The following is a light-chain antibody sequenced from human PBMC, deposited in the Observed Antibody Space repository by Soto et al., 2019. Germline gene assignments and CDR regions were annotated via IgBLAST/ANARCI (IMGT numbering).Light chain of an antibody. J-gene: IGLJ1*01. CDR2: EVS. V-gene: IGLV2-14*01. CDR1: SSDVGGYNY. Sequence: QSALTQPASVSGSPGQSITISCTGTSSDVGGYNYVSWYQQHPGKAPKLMIYEVSNRPSGVSNRFSGCKSGNTASLTISGLQAEDEADYYCSSYTSSSTYYVFGTGTKLTVL. CDR3: SSYTSSSTYYV.